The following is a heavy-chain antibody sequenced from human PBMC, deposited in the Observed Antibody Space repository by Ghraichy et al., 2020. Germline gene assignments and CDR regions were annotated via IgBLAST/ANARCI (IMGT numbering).Heavy chain of an antibody. CDR1: GGSIGGFY. J-gene: IGHJ4*02. D-gene: IGHD2-15*01. CDR3: ARRGSAAYPFDY. V-gene: IGHV4-59*01. Sequence: SETLSLTCTVSGGSIGGFYLSWIRQPPGKGLEWIGYVYYSGSTSYNPSLKSRVTISVDTSKNQFSLKLSSVTAADTAVYYCARRGSAAYPFDYWGQGTLVTVSS. CDR2: VYYSGST.